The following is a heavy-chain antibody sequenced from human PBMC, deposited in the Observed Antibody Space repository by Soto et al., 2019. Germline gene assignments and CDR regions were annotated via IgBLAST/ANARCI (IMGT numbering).Heavy chain of an antibody. CDR3: ARDGIGGTTCRGYLDY. CDR2: IWFDGNNK. Sequence: QVHLVESGGGVAQPGRSLRLSCAASGSIFTGYGMHWVRQAPGKGLAWVSVIWFDGNNKYYADSVKGRFTISRDNSKNMLDLQMNSLRVEDTAVYYCARDGIGGTTCRGYLDYWGQGTLVTVSS. J-gene: IGHJ4*02. CDR1: GSIFTGYG. V-gene: IGHV3-33*01. D-gene: IGHD1-1*01.